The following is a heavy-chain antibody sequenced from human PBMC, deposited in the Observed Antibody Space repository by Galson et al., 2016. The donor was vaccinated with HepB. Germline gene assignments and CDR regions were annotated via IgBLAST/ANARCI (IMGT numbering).Heavy chain of an antibody. V-gene: IGHV3-33*01. Sequence: SLRLSCAASGFTFRSYDMHWVRQAPGKGLDWVAVINHDGSNEYYEDSVKGRFTISRDNSKNTVYLQMNSLRAEDTDVYYCAREMSSAGWQKVFDHWGQGNLVTVSS. CDR1: GFTFRSYD. D-gene: IGHD6-19*01. J-gene: IGHJ4*02. CDR3: AREMSSAGWQKVFDH. CDR2: INHDGSNE.